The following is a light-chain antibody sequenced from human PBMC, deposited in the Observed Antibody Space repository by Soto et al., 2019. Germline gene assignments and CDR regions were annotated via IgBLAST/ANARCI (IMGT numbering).Light chain of an antibody. J-gene: IGKJ4*01. CDR3: QQYDIYPLT. CDR2: KAS. Sequence: DIQMTQSPSTLSASVGDRVTITCRASQSISTWLAWYQQKPGKAPNRIIYKASSLESGVPSRFRGSGSGTEFTLTICSLQRDDFATYYCQQYDIYPLTFGGGTKVEIK. V-gene: IGKV1-5*03. CDR1: QSISTW.